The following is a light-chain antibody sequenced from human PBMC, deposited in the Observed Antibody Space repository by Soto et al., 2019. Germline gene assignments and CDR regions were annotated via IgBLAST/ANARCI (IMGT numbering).Light chain of an antibody. CDR1: NSDVGGYNY. CDR2: EVS. CDR3: CSYVGATTYI. V-gene: IGLV2-14*01. Sequence: QSALTQPASVSGSPGQSITISCTGTNSDVGGYNYVSWYQQHPGKAPKLLIFEVSYRPSGVSNRFSGSKSGSTASLTISGLQAEDEADYYCCSYVGATTYIFGTGTKVTVL. J-gene: IGLJ1*01.